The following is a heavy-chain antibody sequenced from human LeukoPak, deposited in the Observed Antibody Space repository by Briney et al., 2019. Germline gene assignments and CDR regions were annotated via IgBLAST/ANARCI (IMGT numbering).Heavy chain of an antibody. D-gene: IGHD7-27*01. CDR2: TYSGGVT. J-gene: IGHJ4*02. CDR3: ARGPPNWGYDY. Sequence: GGSLRLSCAASGFTVSTKYMSWVRQSPVKGLEWVSITYSGGVTYYADSVRGRFTISRDNSKNTMDLQMDSLRADDTAIYYCARGPPNWGYDYWGPGTLVTVSS. V-gene: IGHV3-53*01. CDR1: GFTVSTKY.